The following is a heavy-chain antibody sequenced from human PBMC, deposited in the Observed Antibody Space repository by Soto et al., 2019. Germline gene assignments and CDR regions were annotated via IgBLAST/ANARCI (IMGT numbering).Heavy chain of an antibody. V-gene: IGHV3-30*18. J-gene: IGHJ3*02. CDR2: ISYDGSNK. Sequence: QVQLVESGGGVVQPGRSLRLSCTASGFTLSNYGMHWVRQAPGKGLEWVALISYDGSNKYYADSVKSRFTISRDNSKNALYLQMNSLRAEGTAVYYCAKDDYGGNPGGAFDIWGQGTMVTVS. D-gene: IGHD4-17*01. CDR1: GFTLSNYG. CDR3: AKDDYGGNPGGAFDI.